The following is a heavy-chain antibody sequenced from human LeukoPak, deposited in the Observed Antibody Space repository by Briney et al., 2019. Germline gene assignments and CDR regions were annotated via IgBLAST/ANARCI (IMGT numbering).Heavy chain of an antibody. V-gene: IGHV4-4*07. CDR1: GGSISSYY. D-gene: IGHD3-3*01. CDR3: ARAQLPYYDFWSGYYSYYMDV. J-gene: IGHJ6*03. CDR2: IYTSGST. Sequence: PSETLSLTCTVSGGSISSYYWSWIRQPAGKGLEWIGRIYTSGSTNYNPSLKSRVTISVDTSKNQFSLKLSSVTAADTAVYYCARAQLPYYDFWSGYYSYYMDVWGKGTTVTVSS.